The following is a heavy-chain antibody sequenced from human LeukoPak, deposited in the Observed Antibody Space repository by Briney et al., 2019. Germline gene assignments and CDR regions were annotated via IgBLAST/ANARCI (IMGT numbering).Heavy chain of an antibody. V-gene: IGHV3-21*01. J-gene: IGHJ4*02. Sequence: KPGGSLRLSCAASGFTFSSYSMNWVRQAPGKGLEWVSSISSSNSYIYNVDSVKGRFTISRDNAKNSLYLQMNSLRAEDTAVYYCARDQGLLVVAGRFGYWGQGTLVTVSS. D-gene: IGHD6-19*01. CDR2: ISSSNSYI. CDR1: GFTFSSYS. CDR3: ARDQGLLVVAGRFGY.